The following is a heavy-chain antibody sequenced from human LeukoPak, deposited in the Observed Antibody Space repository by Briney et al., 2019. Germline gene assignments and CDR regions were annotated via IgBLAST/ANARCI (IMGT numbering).Heavy chain of an antibody. J-gene: IGHJ6*03. V-gene: IGHV3-66*02. D-gene: IGHD2-15*01. Sequence: PGGSMRLAWAAYGFTVSSNYMSWVRQAPGKGLEWVSVIYSGGSTYYADSVKGRFTISRDNSKNTLYLQMNSLRAEDTAVYYCARSWVAATDYYMDVWGKGTTVTVSS. CDR1: GFTVSSNY. CDR2: IYSGGST. CDR3: ARSWVAATDYYMDV.